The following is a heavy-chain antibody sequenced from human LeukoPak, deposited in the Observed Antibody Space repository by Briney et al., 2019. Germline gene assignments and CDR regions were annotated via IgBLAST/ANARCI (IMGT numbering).Heavy chain of an antibody. CDR1: GFTFGSYG. V-gene: IGHV3-23*01. CDR3: AIMHGYYDGSGYWVQ. D-gene: IGHD3-22*01. J-gene: IGHJ1*01. CDR2: ITPNADRT. Sequence: GGSLRLSCAASGFTFGSYGMSWVRQAPGKGLEWVSFITPNADRTSYAGSVEGRFTISRDNPRNTLYMQMNSLRDEDTAIYYCAIMHGYYDGSGYWVQWGQGTLVTVSS.